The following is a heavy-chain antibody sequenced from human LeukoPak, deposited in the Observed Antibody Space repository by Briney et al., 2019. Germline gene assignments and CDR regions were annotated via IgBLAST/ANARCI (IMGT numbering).Heavy chain of an antibody. CDR3: ARDTDTAMERYGMDV. CDR2: IIPIFGIA. V-gene: IGHV1-69*04. Sequence: SVKVSCKASGGTFSSYAISWARQAPGQGLEWMGRIIPIFGIANYAQKFQGRVTITADKSTSTAYMELSSLRSEDTAVCYCARDTDTAMERYGMDVWGQGTTVTVSS. CDR1: GGTFSSYA. D-gene: IGHD5-18*01. J-gene: IGHJ6*02.